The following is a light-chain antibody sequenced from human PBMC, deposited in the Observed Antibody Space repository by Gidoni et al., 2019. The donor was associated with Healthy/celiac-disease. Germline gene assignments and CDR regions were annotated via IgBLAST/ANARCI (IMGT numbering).Light chain of an antibody. J-gene: IGKJ5*01. CDR3: QQRSNWPPST. V-gene: IGKV3-11*01. CDR1: QSVSSY. Sequence: EIVLTQSPATLSLSPGERATLSCRASQSVSSYLAWYQQKPGQAPRLLIYDASNRATGIPARFSGSGSVTDFTLTISILEPEDFAVYYCQQRSNWPPSTFGQGTRLEIK. CDR2: DAS.